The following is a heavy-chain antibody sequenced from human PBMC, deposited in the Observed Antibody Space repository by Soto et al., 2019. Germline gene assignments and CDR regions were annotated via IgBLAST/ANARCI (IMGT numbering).Heavy chain of an antibody. CDR3: AREVMVRGVIDY. CDR1: GFTFSSYG. V-gene: IGHV3-33*01. Sequence: QVQLVESGGGVVQPGRSLRLSCAASGFTFSSYGMHWVRQAPGKGLEWVAVIWYDGSNKYYADSVKGRFTISRDNSKNTLYLQMNSLSAEDTAVYYCAREVMVRGVIDYWGQGTLVTVSS. D-gene: IGHD3-10*01. J-gene: IGHJ4*02. CDR2: IWYDGSNK.